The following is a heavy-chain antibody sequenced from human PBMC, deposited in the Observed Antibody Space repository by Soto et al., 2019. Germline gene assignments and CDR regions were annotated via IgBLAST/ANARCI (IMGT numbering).Heavy chain of an antibody. D-gene: IGHD2-21*01. J-gene: IGHJ4*02. CDR3: AKGVSLIGECLRKNSCDY. V-gene: IGHV3-23*01. CDR1: GFTFSSYA. CDR2: ISGSGSST. Sequence: EVQLLESGGGLAQPGGSLRLSCAASGFTFSSYAVNWVRQAPGKGLEWVSVISGSGSSTYYAHSVKGRFTISRDNTKNTTYMQINSQRAEITAVYYCAKGVSLIGECLRKNSCDYWGKGTLVTVSS.